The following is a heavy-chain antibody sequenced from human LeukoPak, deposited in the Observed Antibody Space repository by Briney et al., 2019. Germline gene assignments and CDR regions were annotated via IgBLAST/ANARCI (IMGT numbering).Heavy chain of an antibody. CDR2: IRYDGSNK. CDR3: ARSGDYGESFDS. Sequence: GGPLRLSCAASGFTFSSYGMHWVRQAPGKGLEWVAFIRYDGSNKYYADSVKGRFTISRDNAKNSLYLQVNSLRAEDTALYYCARSGDYGESFDSWGQGTLVTVSS. V-gene: IGHV3-30*02. J-gene: IGHJ4*02. D-gene: IGHD4-17*01. CDR1: GFTFSSYG.